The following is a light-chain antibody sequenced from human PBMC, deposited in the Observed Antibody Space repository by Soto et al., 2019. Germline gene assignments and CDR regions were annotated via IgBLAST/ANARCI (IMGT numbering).Light chain of an antibody. V-gene: IGKV1D-13*01. J-gene: IGKJ4*01. Sequence: AMQLTQSPSSLSASVGDRVTITRRASQGISSALAWYQQKPGKAPKLLIYDASSLESGVPSRFSGSGSGTDFTLTISSLQPEDFATYYCQQFNNYLITFGGGTKVEIK. CDR2: DAS. CDR1: QGISSA. CDR3: QQFNNYLIT.